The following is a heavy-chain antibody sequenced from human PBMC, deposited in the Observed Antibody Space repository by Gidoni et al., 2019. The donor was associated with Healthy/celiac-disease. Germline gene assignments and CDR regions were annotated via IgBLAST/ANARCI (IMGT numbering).Heavy chain of an antibody. CDR1: GGSISSSNW. CDR3: ASRHTPGYSSGWYVY. D-gene: IGHD6-19*01. CDR2: IYHSVST. J-gene: IGHJ4*02. V-gene: IGHV4-4*02. Sequence: QVQLQESGPGLVKPSGTLSLTCAVSGGSISSSNWWSWVRQPPGKGLEWIGEIYHSVSTNYNPSLKSRVTISVDKSKNQFSLKLSSVTAADTAVYYCASRHTPGYSSGWYVYWGQGTLVTVSS.